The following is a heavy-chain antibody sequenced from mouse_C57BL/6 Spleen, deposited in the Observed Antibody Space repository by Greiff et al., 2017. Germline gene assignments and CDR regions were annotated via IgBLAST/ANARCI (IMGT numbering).Heavy chain of an antibody. CDR1: GFSLTSYG. CDR2: IWSGGST. Sequence: VKLVESGPGLVQPSQSLSITCTVSGFSLTSYGVHWVRQSPGKGLEWLGVIWSGGSTDYNAAFISRPSIRKDNSKSQVFFKMNSLQADDTAIYYCARIPHGSSYAMDYWGQGTSVTVSS. CDR3: ARIPHGSSYAMDY. V-gene: IGHV2-2*01. J-gene: IGHJ4*01. D-gene: IGHD1-1*01.